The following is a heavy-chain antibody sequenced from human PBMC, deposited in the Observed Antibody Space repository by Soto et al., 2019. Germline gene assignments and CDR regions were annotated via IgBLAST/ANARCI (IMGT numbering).Heavy chain of an antibody. J-gene: IGHJ6*02. D-gene: IGHD5-18*01. CDR3: AREVGSGYNYDKYYYYGMDV. CDR1: GTTFSSYA. V-gene: IGHV1-69*12. Sequence: QVQLVQSGAEVKRPGSSVKVSCKASGTTFSSYAISWVRQAPGQGLEWMGGIIPLFGTANYAQKFQGRATTTADESTSTAFMELSSLRSEDTAVYYCAREVGSGYNYDKYYYYGMDVWGQGTTVAVSS. CDR2: IIPLFGTA.